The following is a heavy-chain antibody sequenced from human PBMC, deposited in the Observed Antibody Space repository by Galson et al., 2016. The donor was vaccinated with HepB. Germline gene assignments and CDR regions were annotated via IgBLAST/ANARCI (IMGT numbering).Heavy chain of an antibody. J-gene: IGHJ4*02. Sequence: SVKVSCKASGYIFSKYGFSWVRQAPGQGLEWMGWISGHNGNTKYAQKVKGRVTMTTDTSKSTAYMELRSLRSDDTAVYYCAREGVIGVWGQGTLVTVSS. CDR3: AREGVIGV. V-gene: IGHV1-18*01. CDR2: ISGHNGNT. CDR1: GYIFSKYG. D-gene: IGHD6-19*01.